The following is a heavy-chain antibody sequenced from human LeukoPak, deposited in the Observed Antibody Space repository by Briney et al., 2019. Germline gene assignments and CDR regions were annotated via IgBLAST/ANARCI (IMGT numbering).Heavy chain of an antibody. CDR2: IYTSGST. CDR1: GGSISSYY. D-gene: IGHD6-13*01. V-gene: IGHV4-4*07. Sequence: PSETLSLTCTVSGGSISSYYWSWIRQPAGKGLEWIGRIYTSGSTNYNPSLKSRVTMSVDTSKNQFSLKLSSVTAADTAVYYCARERVVAAAGYYWFDPWGQGTLVTVSS. CDR3: ARERVVAAAGYYWFDP. J-gene: IGHJ5*02.